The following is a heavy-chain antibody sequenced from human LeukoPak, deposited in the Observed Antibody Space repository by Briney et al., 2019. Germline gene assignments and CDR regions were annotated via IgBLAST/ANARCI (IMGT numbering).Heavy chain of an antibody. J-gene: IGHJ4*02. CDR2: LYPGGTT. V-gene: IGHV3-53*01. Sequence: GGSLTLSCVVCGFTVSSNYMIWVRQAPGKGLEWVSVLYPGGTTYFAASVKGRFTISRDNSKNTLYLQMNSLSPEDTALYYCARTVVAAKTYYFDYWGRGTLVTVSS. CDR1: GFTVSSNY. D-gene: IGHD2-15*01. CDR3: ARTVVAAKTYYFDY.